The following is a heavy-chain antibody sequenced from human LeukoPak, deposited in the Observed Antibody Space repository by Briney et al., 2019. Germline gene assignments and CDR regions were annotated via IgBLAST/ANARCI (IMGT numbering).Heavy chain of an antibody. V-gene: IGHV1-46*01. CDR3: ARDWGLIAAAGTDYYYGMDV. CDR1: GYTFTSYY. J-gene: IGHJ6*02. Sequence: ASVKVSCKASGYTFTSYYMHWVRQAPGQGPEWMGIINPSGGSTSYAQKFQGRVTMTRDTSTSTVYMELSSLRSEDTAVYYCARDWGLIAAAGTDYYYGMDVWGQGTTVTVSS. D-gene: IGHD6-13*01. CDR2: INPSGGST.